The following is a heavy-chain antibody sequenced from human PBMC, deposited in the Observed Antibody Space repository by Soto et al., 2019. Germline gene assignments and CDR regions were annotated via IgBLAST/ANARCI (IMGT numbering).Heavy chain of an antibody. D-gene: IGHD6-19*01. V-gene: IGHV3-11*06. Sequence: GGSLRLSCAASGFTFSDYYMSWIRQAPGKGLEWVSYISSSSSYTNYADSVKGRFTISRDNAKNSLYLQMNSLRAEDTAVYYCARSSGWDPSLGYWGQGTLVTVSS. CDR3: ARSSGWDPSLGY. CDR2: ISSSSSYT. J-gene: IGHJ4*02. CDR1: GFTFSDYY.